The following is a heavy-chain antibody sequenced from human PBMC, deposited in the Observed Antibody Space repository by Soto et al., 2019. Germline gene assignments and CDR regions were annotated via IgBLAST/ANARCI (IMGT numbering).Heavy chain of an antibody. CDR1: GVTFNNYS. CDR2: ITSKTGDQ. CDR3: ARDLMPNDRGLGDLDY. J-gene: IGHJ4*02. V-gene: IGHV3-21*06. Sequence: GGSLRLSCAASGVTFNNYSMNWVRQAPGKGLEWVSSITSKTGDQYYADPVKGRFIISRDNTNNSLSLQVTSLRDEDTAVDYCARDLMPNDRGLGDLDYWGQGTLVTVSS. D-gene: IGHD3-22*01.